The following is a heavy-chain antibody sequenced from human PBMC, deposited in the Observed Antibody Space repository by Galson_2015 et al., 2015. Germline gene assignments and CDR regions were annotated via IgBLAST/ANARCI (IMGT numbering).Heavy chain of an antibody. CDR1: GGSFSGYY. V-gene: IGHV4-34*01. J-gene: IGHJ6*02. CDR2: INHSGST. Sequence: SETLSLTCAVYGGSFSGYYWSWIRQPPGKGLEWIGEINHSGSTNYNPSLKSRVTISVDTSKNQFSLRLSSVTAADTAVYYCASQPRGNPRTYYYYYGMDVWGQGTTVTVSS. CDR3: ASQPRGNPRTYYYYYGMDV. D-gene: IGHD4-23*01.